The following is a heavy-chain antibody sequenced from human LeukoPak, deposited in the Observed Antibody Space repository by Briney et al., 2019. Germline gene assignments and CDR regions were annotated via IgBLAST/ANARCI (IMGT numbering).Heavy chain of an antibody. CDR3: AKYYKLSGYYLGGYDY. CDR1: GFTFSSYA. J-gene: IGHJ4*02. CDR2: VLASGGRT. D-gene: IGHD3-22*01. V-gene: IGHV3-23*01. Sequence: GGSLRLSCAASGFTFSSYAMGWVRQPPGKGLEWVSAVLASGGRTFYADSVKGRFTIPRDNSKNTLYLQMNSLRAEDTAVYYCAKYYKLSGYYLGGYDYWGQGTLVTVSS.